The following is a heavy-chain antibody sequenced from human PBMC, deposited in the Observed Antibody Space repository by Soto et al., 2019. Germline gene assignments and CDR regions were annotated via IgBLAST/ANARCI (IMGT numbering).Heavy chain of an antibody. CDR2: IFSNDEK. D-gene: IGHD3-10*02. CDR3: ARLYVTSYSYKGVDV. J-gene: IGHJ6*02. V-gene: IGHV2-26*01. CDR1: GFSLSDATMG. Sequence: GSGPTLVNPTETLTLTCTVSGFSLSDATMGVSWIRQPPGKALEWLAHIFSNDEKSYSISLRNRLTISKDTSKSQVVLTMTNMDPVDAAAYYCARLYVTSYSYKGVDVWGQGATVTVSS.